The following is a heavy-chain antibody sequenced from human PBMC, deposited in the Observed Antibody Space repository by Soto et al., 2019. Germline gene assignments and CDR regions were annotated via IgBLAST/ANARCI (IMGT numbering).Heavy chain of an antibody. J-gene: IGHJ3*02. CDR2: IYYSGST. Sequence: SETLSLTCTVSGGSISSYYWSWIRQPPGKGLEWIGYIYYSGSTNYNPSLKSRVTISVDTSKNQFSLKLSSVTAADTAVYYCARHNFHVGGGAPLRAFDIWGQGTMVTVSS. CDR3: ARHNFHVGGGAPLRAFDI. V-gene: IGHV4-59*08. CDR1: GGSISSYY. D-gene: IGHD3-10*01.